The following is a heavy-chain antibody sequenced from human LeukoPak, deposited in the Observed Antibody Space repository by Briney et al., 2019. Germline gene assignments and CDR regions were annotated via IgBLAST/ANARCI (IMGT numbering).Heavy chain of an antibody. V-gene: IGHV3-53*01. J-gene: IGHJ4*02. D-gene: IGHD6-13*01. Sequence: GGSLRLSCAVSGFSVSDNYMNWVRQAPGKGLEWVSLIYSRGGTSYADSVKGRFTISRDSSKNTLFLQMNSLRVEDTAVYYCARDPPGIAASGTYYWGQGTLVTVSS. CDR2: IYSRGGT. CDR3: ARDPPGIAASGTYY. CDR1: GFSVSDNY.